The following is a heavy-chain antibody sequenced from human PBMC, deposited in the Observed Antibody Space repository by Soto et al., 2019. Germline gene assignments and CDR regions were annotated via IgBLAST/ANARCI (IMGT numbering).Heavy chain of an antibody. Sequence: ASVKVSCKASGYTFTNYAMHWVRQAPGQRLEWMGWSNAGTGNTKYSQEFEGRVTITRDTSASTAYMELSSLRSEDMAVYYCARGTCSRTSCYGEYYGMDVWGQGTPVTVYS. J-gene: IGHJ6*02. CDR2: SNAGTGNT. V-gene: IGHV1-3*02. CDR3: ARGTCSRTSCYGEYYGMDV. D-gene: IGHD2-2*01. CDR1: GYTFTNYA.